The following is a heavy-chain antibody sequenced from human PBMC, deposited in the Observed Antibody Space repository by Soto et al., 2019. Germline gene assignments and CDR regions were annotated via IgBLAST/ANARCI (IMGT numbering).Heavy chain of an antibody. CDR3: TRIISAAQDY. CDR1: GFVFKDSS. V-gene: IGHV3-73*01. Sequence: EVLLVESGGGLVQPGGSLKLSCEASGFVFKDSSIHWVRQASGKGLEWVGRIRDRAYNYATAYAASVKGRFTISRDDSNKKAYLQIDSLKTEDTAIYYCTRIISAAQDYWGQGTLVTVSS. D-gene: IGHD3-10*01. CDR2: IRDRAYNYAT. J-gene: IGHJ4*02.